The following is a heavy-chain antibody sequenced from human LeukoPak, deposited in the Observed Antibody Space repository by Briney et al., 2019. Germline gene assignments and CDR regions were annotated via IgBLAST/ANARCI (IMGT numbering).Heavy chain of an antibody. J-gene: IGHJ4*02. CDR3: AREFRXSHXEXXGXADY. CDR2: IIPLLDIK. V-gene: IGHV1-69*04. D-gene: IGHD3-10*01. Sequence: EASVKVSCKASGGTISSYAITWVRQAPGEGLEWMGRIIPLLDIKDFAQKFQGRVSLTADTSTSTVYMELRGLKSDDTAVYFCAREFRXSHXEXXGXADYWGQGTLVTVS. CDR1: GGTISSYA.